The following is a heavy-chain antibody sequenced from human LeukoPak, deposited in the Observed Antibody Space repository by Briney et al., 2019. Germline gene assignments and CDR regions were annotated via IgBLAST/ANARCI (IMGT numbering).Heavy chain of an antibody. V-gene: IGHV4-39*07. J-gene: IGHJ4*02. Sequence: SETLSLTCTVSGGSISSSSYYWGWIRQPPGKGLEWIGSIYYSGSTYYNPSLKSRVTISVDTSKNQFSLKLSSVTAADTAVYYCARSEAAAGYSDYWGQGTLVTVSS. D-gene: IGHD6-13*01. CDR2: IYYSGST. CDR3: ARSEAAAGYSDY. CDR1: GGSISSSSYY.